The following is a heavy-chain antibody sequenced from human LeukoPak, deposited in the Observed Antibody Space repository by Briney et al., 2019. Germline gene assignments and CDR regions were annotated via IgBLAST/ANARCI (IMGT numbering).Heavy chain of an antibody. V-gene: IGHV3-15*01. CDR2: IKGKSDGEAT. CDR1: GFTFPNAW. CDR3: TTDQGGDILTGC. J-gene: IGHJ4*02. Sequence: KSGGSLRLSCAASGFTFPNAWMHWVRQAPGKGLEWVGRIKGKSDGEATDYAAPVKGRFSISRDDSQYTLYLQMSSLKTEDTAVYYCTTDQGGDILTGCWGQRTLVTVSS. D-gene: IGHD3-9*01.